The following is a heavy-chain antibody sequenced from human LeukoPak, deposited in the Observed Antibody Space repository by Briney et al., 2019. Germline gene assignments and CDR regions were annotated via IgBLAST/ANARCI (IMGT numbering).Heavy chain of an antibody. CDR1: GGSISSSSYY. CDR3: ASMRGVNLDY. D-gene: IGHD3-10*01. V-gene: IGHV4-39*01. CDR2: IYYSGCT. J-gene: IGHJ4*02. Sequence: SETLSLTCTVSGGSISSSSYYWGWIRQPPGKGLEWSGSIYYSGCTYYNPSLKSRVTISVDTSKNQFSLKLSSVTAADTAVYYCASMRGVNLDYWGQGTLVTVSS.